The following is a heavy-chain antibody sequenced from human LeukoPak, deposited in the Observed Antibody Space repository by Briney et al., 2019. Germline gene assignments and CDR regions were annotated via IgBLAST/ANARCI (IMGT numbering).Heavy chain of an antibody. CDR3: ARDGGQWELPDAFDI. D-gene: IGHD1-26*01. V-gene: IGHV6-1*01. J-gene: IGHJ3*02. CDR1: GDSVSSDSAA. CDR2: TYYRSKWNN. Sequence: SQTLSLTCAISGDSVSSDSAAWNWIRQSPSRGLEWLGRTYYRSKWNNDYALSVKSRITINPDTSKNQISLQLNSVTPEDTAVYYCARDGGQWELPDAFDIWGQGTMVTVSS.